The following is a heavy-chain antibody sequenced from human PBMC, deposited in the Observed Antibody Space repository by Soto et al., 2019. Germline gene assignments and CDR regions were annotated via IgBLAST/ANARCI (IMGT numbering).Heavy chain of an antibody. J-gene: IGHJ6*03. CDR2: INHSGST. CDR1: GGSFSGYY. D-gene: IGHD2-15*01. CDR3: AREPKAADYYYYMDV. V-gene: IGHV4-34*01. Sequence: SETLSLTCAVYGGSFSGYYWSWIRQPPGKGLEWIGEINHSGSTNYNPSLKSRVTISVDTSKNQFSLKLSSVTAADTAVYYCAREPKAADYYYYMDVWGKGTTVTVSS.